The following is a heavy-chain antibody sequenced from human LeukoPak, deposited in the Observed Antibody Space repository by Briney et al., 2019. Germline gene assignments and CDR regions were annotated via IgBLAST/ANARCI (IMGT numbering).Heavy chain of an antibody. D-gene: IGHD3-10*01. Sequence: GESLRLSCAASGFTFSSYAMHWVRQAPGKGLEWVAVISNDGSNKYYADSVKGRFTISRDNSKNTLYLQMNSLRAGDTAVYYCAKRRGFDYWGQGTLVTVSS. CDR3: AKRRGFDY. J-gene: IGHJ4*02. V-gene: IGHV3-30*18. CDR1: GFTFSSYA. CDR2: ISNDGSNK.